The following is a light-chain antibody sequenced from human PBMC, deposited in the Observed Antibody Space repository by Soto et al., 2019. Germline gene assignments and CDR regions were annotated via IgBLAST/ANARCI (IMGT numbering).Light chain of an antibody. CDR3: GTWVYSLSLYV. J-gene: IGLJ1*01. Sequence: QSELTQPPSVSAAPGQKVTIPCSGSSSNIGNNYVSWYQQLPGTAPKLLIYENNKRPSGIPDRFSGSKSGTSATLGITGLQTGFFVDDYAGTWVYSLSLYVSVTG. V-gene: IGLV1-51*02. CDR1: SSNIGNNY. CDR2: ENN.